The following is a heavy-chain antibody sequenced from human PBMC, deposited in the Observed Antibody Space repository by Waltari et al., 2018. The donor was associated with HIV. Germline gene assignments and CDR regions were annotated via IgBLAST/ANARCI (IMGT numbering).Heavy chain of an antibody. CDR3: AKDIDGDTSGYFQH. D-gene: IGHD4-17*01. J-gene: IGHJ1*01. CDR1: GFTFDDYA. CDR2: ISWNSGSI. V-gene: IGHV3-9*01. Sequence: EVQLVESGGGLVQPGRSLRLSCAASGFTFDDYAMHWVRQAPGKGLECVSGISWNSGSIGYADSVKGRFTISRDNAKNSLYLQMNSLRAEDTALYYCAKDIDGDTSGYFQHWGQGTLVTVSS.